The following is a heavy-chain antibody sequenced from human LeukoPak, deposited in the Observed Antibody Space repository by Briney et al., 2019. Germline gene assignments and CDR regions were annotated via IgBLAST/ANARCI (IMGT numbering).Heavy chain of an antibody. J-gene: IGHJ1*01. Sequence: PSETLSLTCTVSGGSISSYYWSWIRQPPGKGLEWIGYIYYSGSTNYNPSLKSRVTISVDTSKNQFSLKLSSVTAADTAVYYCARGEDGDPEYFQHWGQGTLVTVSS. CDR1: GGSISSYY. D-gene: IGHD4-17*01. CDR3: ARGEDGDPEYFQH. V-gene: IGHV4-59*01. CDR2: IYYSGST.